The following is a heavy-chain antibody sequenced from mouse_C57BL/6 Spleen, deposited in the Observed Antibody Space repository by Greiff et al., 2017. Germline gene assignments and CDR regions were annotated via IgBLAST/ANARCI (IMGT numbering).Heavy chain of an antibody. CDR2: IWSDGST. CDR3: ARVSSSLYYYAMDY. J-gene: IGHJ4*01. Sequence: VQLVESGPGLVAPSQSLSITCTVSGFSLTSYGVHWVRQPPGKGLEWLVVIWSDGSTTYNSALKSRLSISKDNSKSQVFLKMNSLQADDTAMYYCARVSSSLYYYAMDYWGQGTSVTVSS. V-gene: IGHV2-6*03. CDR1: GFSLTSYG. D-gene: IGHD1-1*01.